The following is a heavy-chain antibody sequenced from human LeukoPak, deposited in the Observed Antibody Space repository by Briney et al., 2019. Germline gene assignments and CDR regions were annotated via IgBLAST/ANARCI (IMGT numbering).Heavy chain of an antibody. V-gene: IGHV3-15*01. CDR2: IKTKTVPGTT. Sequence: GGSLRLSCAASGFSFSNAWMYWVRQAPGKGLEWVGRIKTKTVPGTTEYAAPVKGRFTISRDDSKNTLYLQMNSLKTEDTAVYYCTRGSNSDDSSDFDHWGQGTLVTVSS. CDR1: GFSFSNAW. D-gene: IGHD3-22*01. J-gene: IGHJ4*02. CDR3: TRGSNSDDSSDFDH.